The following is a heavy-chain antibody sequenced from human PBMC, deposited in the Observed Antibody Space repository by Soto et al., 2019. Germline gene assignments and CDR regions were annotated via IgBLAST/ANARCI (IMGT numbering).Heavy chain of an antibody. Sequence: GGSLRLSCAASGFTFSSYAMSWVRQAPGKGLEWVSSISSSSSNIYYADSVKGRFTISRDNAKNSLYLQMNSLRGEDTAVYYCAREDYADTRRGGAFDIWGQGTMVTVSS. CDR2: ISSSSSNI. V-gene: IGHV3-21*01. CDR3: AREDYADTRRGGAFDI. CDR1: GFTFSSYA. J-gene: IGHJ3*02. D-gene: IGHD4-17*01.